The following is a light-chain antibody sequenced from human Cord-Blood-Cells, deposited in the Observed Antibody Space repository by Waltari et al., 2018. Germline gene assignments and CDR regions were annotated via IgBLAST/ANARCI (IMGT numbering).Light chain of an antibody. CDR3: QQYYSTPYT. Sequence: DIVMTQSPDSLAVSLGERATINCKSSQSVLYSSNNKNYLAWYQQKPGQPPKLLIYLASTRESGVPDRCSGSGSGTDFTLTISSLQAEDVAVYYCQQYYSTPYTFGQGTKLEIK. CDR2: LAS. J-gene: IGKJ2*01. CDR1: QSVLYSSNNKNY. V-gene: IGKV4-1*01.